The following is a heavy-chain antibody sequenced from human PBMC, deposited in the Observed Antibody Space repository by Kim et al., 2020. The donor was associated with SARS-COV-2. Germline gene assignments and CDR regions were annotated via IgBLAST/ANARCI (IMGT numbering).Heavy chain of an antibody. CDR2: IHYSGT. D-gene: IGHD3-10*01. V-gene: IGHV4-30-4*01. Sequence: SETLSLTCTVSGASIGNGDYYWVWIRQPPGKGLEWIGYIHYSGTYYNPSLKSRVTISVDTSKTQLSLNLSSVTAADTAVYYCAREASFSPGRYYYYYMDV. J-gene: IGHJ6*03. CDR1: GASIGNGDYY. CDR3: AREASFSPGRYYYYYMDV.